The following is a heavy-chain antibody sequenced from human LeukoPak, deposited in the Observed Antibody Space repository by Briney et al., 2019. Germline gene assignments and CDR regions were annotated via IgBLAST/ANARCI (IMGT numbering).Heavy chain of an antibody. CDR3: ARSADQFWSGPNDAFDI. CDR1: DYSFDNYG. CDR2: ISAYNGNT. D-gene: IGHD3-3*01. J-gene: IGHJ3*02. Sequence: ASVKVSCKASDYSFDNYGISWVRQAPGQGLEWMGWISAYNGNTNYAQKLQGRVTMTTDTSTSTAYMELRSLRSDDTAVYYCARSADQFWSGPNDAFDIWGQGTMVTVSS. V-gene: IGHV1-18*01.